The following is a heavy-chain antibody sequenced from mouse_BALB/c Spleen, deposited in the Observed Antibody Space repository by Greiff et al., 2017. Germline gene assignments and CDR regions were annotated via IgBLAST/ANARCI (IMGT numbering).Heavy chain of an antibody. CDR2: ISYSGST. CDR1: GYSITSDYA. D-gene: IGHD2-10*02. J-gene: IGHJ4*01. V-gene: IGHV3-2*02. CDR3: ARTYGNYRGYAMDY. Sequence: EVKVEESGPGLVKPSQSLSLTCTVTGYSITSDYAWNWIRQFPGNKLEWMGYISYSGSTSYNPSLKSRISITRDTSKNQFFLQLNSVTTEDTATYYCARTYGNYRGYAMDYWGQGTSVTVSS.